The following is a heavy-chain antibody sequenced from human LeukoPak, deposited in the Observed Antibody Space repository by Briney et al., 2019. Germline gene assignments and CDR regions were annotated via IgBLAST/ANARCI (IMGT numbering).Heavy chain of an antibody. V-gene: IGHV1-18*01. Sequence: ASVKVSCKASGGTFSSYAISWVRQAPGQGLEWMGWISAHKGETEYAQKFQGRVTMTREISTSTAYMELQSLTSDDTAVYYCARADIIVVAGSTPVGSGFEYWGQGALITVS. J-gene: IGHJ4*02. CDR1: GGTFSSYA. CDR2: ISAHKGET. D-gene: IGHD2-15*01. CDR3: ARADIIVVAGSTPVGSGFEY.